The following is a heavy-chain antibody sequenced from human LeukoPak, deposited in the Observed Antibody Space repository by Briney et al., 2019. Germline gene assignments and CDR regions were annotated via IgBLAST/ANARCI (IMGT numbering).Heavy chain of an antibody. CDR1: GGSFSGYY. CDR3: ARGAHYYDILTGYPRPQYYFDY. CDR2: INHSGST. J-gene: IGHJ4*02. Sequence: SETLSLTCAVYGGSFSGYYWSWIRQPPGKGLEWIGEINHSGSTNYNPSLKSRVTISVDTSKNQFSLKLSSVTAADTAVYYCARGAHYYDILTGYPRPQYYFDYWGQGTQVTVSS. D-gene: IGHD3-9*01. V-gene: IGHV4-34*01.